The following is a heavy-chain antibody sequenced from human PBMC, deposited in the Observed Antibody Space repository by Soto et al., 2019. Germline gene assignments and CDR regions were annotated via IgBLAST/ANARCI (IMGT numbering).Heavy chain of an antibody. V-gene: IGHV1-69*13. J-gene: IGHJ4*02. Sequence: ASVKVSCKASGGTFSSYAISWVLQAPGQGLEWMGGIIPIFGTANYAQKFQGRVTITADESTSTAYMELSSLRSEDTAVYYCARESQQLVHAGYYFDYWGQGTLVTVSS. CDR3: ARESQQLVHAGYYFDY. CDR1: GGTFSSYA. CDR2: IIPIFGTA. D-gene: IGHD6-13*01.